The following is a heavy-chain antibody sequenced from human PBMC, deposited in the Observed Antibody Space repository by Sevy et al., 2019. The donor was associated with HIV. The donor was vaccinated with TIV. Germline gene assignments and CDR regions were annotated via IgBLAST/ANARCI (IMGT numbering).Heavy chain of an antibody. Sequence: GGPRSPSWPASEFTSRTYGFPWFPQAPARGRDWVAVIWVKGGKKYNADSVKGRFTISRDNSKNTLYLQMNSLRAEDTAVYYCARGGYCTNNVCYGSIDYWGRGTLVTVSS. CDR2: IWVKGGKK. CDR1: EFTSRTYG. J-gene: IGHJ4*02. CDR3: ARGGYCTNNVCYGSIDY. V-gene: IGHV3-33*01. D-gene: IGHD2-8*01.